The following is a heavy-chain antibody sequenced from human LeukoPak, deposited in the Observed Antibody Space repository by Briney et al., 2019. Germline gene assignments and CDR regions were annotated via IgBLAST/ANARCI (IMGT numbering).Heavy chain of an antibody. Sequence: SETLSLTCTVSGYSISSGYYWGWIRQPPGKWLEWIGSIYHSGSTYYNPSLKSRVTISVDTSKNQFSLKVISVTAADTAMYYCARESGSYLWRSWLNPWGQGTLVTVSS. D-gene: IGHD3-16*01. CDR1: GYSISSGYY. CDR3: ARESGSYLWRSWLNP. J-gene: IGHJ5*02. V-gene: IGHV4-38-2*02. CDR2: IYHSGST.